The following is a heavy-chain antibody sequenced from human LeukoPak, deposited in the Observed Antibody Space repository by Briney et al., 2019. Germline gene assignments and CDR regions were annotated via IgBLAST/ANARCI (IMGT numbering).Heavy chain of an antibody. CDR3: VREALTGHYIDY. J-gene: IGHJ4*02. Sequence: GASVKVSCKASGYTFTGYYMYWVRQAPGQGLEWMGWINPNSGGTNYAQKFQDWVTMTRDTSISTAYMELSRLRSDDTAVYYCVREALTGHYIDYWGQGTLVTVSS. V-gene: IGHV1-2*04. CDR2: INPNSGGT. CDR1: GYTFTGYY. D-gene: IGHD3-9*01.